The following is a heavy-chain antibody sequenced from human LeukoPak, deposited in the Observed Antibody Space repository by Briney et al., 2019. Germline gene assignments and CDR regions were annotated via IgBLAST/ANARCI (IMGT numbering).Heavy chain of an antibody. CDR2: IYYSGST. D-gene: IGHD6-6*01. V-gene: IGHV4-39*01. Sequence: PSETLSLTCTVSGGSISSGGYYWGWIRQPPGKGLEWIGSIYYSGSTYYNPSLKSRVTISVDTPKNQFSLKLSSVTAADTAVYYCARLGGSSSSYYYYYMDVWGKGTTVTVSS. CDR3: ARLGGSSSSYYYYYMDV. J-gene: IGHJ6*03. CDR1: GGSISSGGYY.